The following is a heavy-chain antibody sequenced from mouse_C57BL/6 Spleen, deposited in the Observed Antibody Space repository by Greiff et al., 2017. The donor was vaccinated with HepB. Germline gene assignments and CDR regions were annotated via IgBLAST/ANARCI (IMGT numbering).Heavy chain of an antibody. V-gene: IGHV1-22*01. J-gene: IGHJ3*01. CDR2: INPNNGGT. Sequence: EVKLVESGPELVKPGASVKMSCKASGYTFTDYNMHWVKQSHGKSLEWIGYINPNNGGTSYNQKFKGKATLTVNKSSSTAYMELRSLTSEDSAVYYCARRTAQATGFAYWGQGTLVTVSA. CDR1: GYTFTDYN. CDR3: ARRTAQATGFAY. D-gene: IGHD3-2*02.